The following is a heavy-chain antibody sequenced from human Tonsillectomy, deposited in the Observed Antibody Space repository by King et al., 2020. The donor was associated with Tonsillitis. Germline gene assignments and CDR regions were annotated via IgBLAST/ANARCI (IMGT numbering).Heavy chain of an antibody. D-gene: IGHD5-18*01. J-gene: IGHJ4*02. CDR2: IYYSGST. Sequence: MQLQESGPGLVKPSETLSLTCTVSGGSISTYYWSWIRQPPGKGLEWIGYIYYSGSTIYHSSLKSRVTISIDTSKNQFSLKLSSVSAADTAVYYCARGRGYSYAHYDYWGQGTLVTVSS. V-gene: IGHV4-59*01. CDR3: ARGRGYSYAHYDY. CDR1: GGSISTYY.